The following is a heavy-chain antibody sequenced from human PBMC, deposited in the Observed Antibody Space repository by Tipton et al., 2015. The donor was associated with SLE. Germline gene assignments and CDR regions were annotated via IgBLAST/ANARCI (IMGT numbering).Heavy chain of an antibody. CDR1: GGSFSGYY. V-gene: IGHV4-59*12. CDR3: ARDPGELDY. J-gene: IGHJ4*02. Sequence: TLSLTCAVYGGSFSGYYWSWIRQPPGKGLEWIGYIYYSGSTNYNPSLKSRVTISVDTSKNQFSLKLSSVTAADTAVYYCARDPGELDYWGQGTLVTVSS. D-gene: IGHD1-1*01. CDR2: IYYSGST.